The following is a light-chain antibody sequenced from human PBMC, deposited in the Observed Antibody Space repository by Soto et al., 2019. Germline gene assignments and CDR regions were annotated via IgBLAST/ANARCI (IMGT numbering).Light chain of an antibody. CDR1: EAISHY. CDR3: QQSSSTPLT. Sequence: DIHMTQSPSSLSASIGDRVTITCRASEAISHYLNWYQQKPGKAPKLLIYGASKLQSGVPSRFSGSGSGTDFTLTITSLQGEDFATYYCQQSSSTPLTFGGGTKVEI. J-gene: IGKJ4*01. V-gene: IGKV1-39*01. CDR2: GAS.